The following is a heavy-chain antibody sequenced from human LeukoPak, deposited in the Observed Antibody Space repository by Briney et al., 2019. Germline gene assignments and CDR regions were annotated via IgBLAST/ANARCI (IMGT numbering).Heavy chain of an antibody. J-gene: IGHJ4*02. V-gene: IGHV4-34*01. Sequence: SETLSLTCAVYGGSFSGYYWSWLRQPPGKGLEWIGEINHSGSTNYNPSLKSRVTISVDTSKNQFSLKLSSVTAADTAVYYCARRTRYYTLGYWGQGTLVTVSS. CDR1: GGSFSGYY. D-gene: IGHD3-3*01. CDR3: ARRTRYYTLGY. CDR2: INHSGST.